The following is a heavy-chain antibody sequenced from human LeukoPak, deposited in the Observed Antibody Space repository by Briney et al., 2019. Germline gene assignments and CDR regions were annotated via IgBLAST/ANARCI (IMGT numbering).Heavy chain of an antibody. D-gene: IGHD5-12*01. Sequence: GRSLRLSCAASGFTFDDYSMHWVRQTPGKGLEWVSGISWNSGSAGYADSVKGRFAISRDSAKNSLYLQMNSLRTEDTALYYCAKDRTYSAYAALDYWGQGTLVTVSS. CDR3: AKDRTYSAYAALDY. J-gene: IGHJ4*02. CDR1: GFTFDDYS. CDR2: ISWNSGSA. V-gene: IGHV3-9*01.